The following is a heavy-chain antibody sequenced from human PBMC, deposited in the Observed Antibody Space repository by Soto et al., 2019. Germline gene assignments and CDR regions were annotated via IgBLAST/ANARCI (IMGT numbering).Heavy chain of an antibody. V-gene: IGHV1-8*01. CDR1: GYTFTSYD. CDR3: ARAYSSSWYFALYNWFDP. J-gene: IGHJ5*02. Sequence: GASVKVSCKASGYTFTSYDINWVRQATGQGLEWMGWMNPNSGNTGYAQKFQGRVTMTRNTSISTAYMELSSLRYEDTAVYYCARAYSSSWYFALYNWFDPWGQGTLVTVSS. D-gene: IGHD6-13*01. CDR2: MNPNSGNT.